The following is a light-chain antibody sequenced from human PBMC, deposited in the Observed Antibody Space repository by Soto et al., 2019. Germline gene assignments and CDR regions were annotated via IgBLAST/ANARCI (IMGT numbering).Light chain of an antibody. Sequence: QSVLTQPASVSGSPGQSITISCTGTSSDVGAYKYVSWYQQHPGKAPKVMIYEVSNRPSGVSNRFSGSKSGYTASLTISGLQAEDEADYFCSSYSSSSTLFVFGTGTKVTVL. CDR1: SSDVGAYKY. J-gene: IGLJ1*01. CDR3: SSYSSSSTLFV. V-gene: IGLV2-14*01. CDR2: EVS.